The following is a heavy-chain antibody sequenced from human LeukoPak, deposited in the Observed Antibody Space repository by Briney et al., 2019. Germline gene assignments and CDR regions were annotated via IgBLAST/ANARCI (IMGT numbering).Heavy chain of an antibody. J-gene: IGHJ4*02. CDR3: ARVASSSGWWILDY. V-gene: IGHV3-30-3*01. CDR2: ISYDGSNK. CDR1: GFTFSSYA. Sequence: GGSLRLSCAASGFTFSSYAMHWVRQAPGKGLEWVAVISYDGSNKYYADSVKGRFTISRDNSKNTLYLQMNSLRAEDTAVYYCARVASSSGWWILDYWGQGTLVTVSS. D-gene: IGHD6-19*01.